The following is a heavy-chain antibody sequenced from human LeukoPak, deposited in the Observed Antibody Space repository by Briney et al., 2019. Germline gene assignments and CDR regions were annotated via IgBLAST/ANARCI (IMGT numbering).Heavy chain of an antibody. Sequence: KPSETLSLTCAVSSGSISSGDFPWSWIRQPPGKGLEWIGYIFHTGHTSYNPSLKSRVTISVDMSKNQLSLRLTSVTAADTAVYYCARGFYGAGSHFDYWGQGTLVTVSS. V-gene: IGHV4-30-2*01. J-gene: IGHJ4*02. CDR3: ARGFYGAGSHFDY. D-gene: IGHD3-10*01. CDR2: IFHTGHT. CDR1: SGSISSGDFP.